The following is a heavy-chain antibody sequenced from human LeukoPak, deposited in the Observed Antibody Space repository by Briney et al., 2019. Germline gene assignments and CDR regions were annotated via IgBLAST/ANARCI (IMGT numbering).Heavy chain of an antibody. CDR3: ARASDFWSGYYGGLGWFDP. Sequence: SETLSLTCTVSGDSISSFYWSWIRQPPGKGLEWIGYISYSGNTNYNPSLKSRVTISVDTPKNQFSLKLSSVTAADTAVYYCARASDFWSGYYGGLGWFDPWGQGTLVTVSS. CDR2: ISYSGNT. D-gene: IGHD3-3*01. V-gene: IGHV4-59*01. J-gene: IGHJ5*02. CDR1: GDSISSFY.